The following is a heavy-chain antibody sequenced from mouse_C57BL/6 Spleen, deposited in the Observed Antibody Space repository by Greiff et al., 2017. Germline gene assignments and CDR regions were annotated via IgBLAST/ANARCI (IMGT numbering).Heavy chain of an antibody. V-gene: IGHV1-4*01. J-gene: IGHJ2*01. CDR1: GYTFTSYT. CDR2: INPSSGYT. Sequence: VQLQQSGAELARPGASVKMSCKASGYTFTSYTMHWVKQRPGQGLEWIGYINPSSGYTKYNQKFKDKATLPADKSSSTAYMQLSSLTSEDSAVYYCARFTTVVAPDYWGQGTTLTVSS. CDR3: ARFTTVVAPDY. D-gene: IGHD1-1*01.